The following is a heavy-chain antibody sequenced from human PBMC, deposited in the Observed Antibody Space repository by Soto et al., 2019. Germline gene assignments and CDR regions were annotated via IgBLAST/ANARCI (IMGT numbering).Heavy chain of an antibody. D-gene: IGHD5-18*01. CDR1: GFAFSSYG. CDR3: VSDRGYGHASVPYS. J-gene: IGHJ4*02. V-gene: IGHV3-30*03. Sequence: QAQLVESGGGVVQPGRSLRLSCAATGFAFSSYGMHWVRQAPGTGLGWVAVISYDGSLQHYADSVKGRFTIYRDNSKNMVLLQMSSLRAEDTAVYYCVSDRGYGHASVPYSWGQVTLVSVSS. CDR2: ISYDGSLQ.